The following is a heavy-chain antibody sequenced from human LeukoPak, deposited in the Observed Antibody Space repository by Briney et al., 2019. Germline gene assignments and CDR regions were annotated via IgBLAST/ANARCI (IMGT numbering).Heavy chain of an antibody. Sequence: GRSLRLSCAASGFTFSTYSMNWVRQAPGKGLEWVSYISTTSSTIYYADSVKGRFTISRDNAKNSLYLQMNSLRAEDTAVYYCAKSYYGDYGDAFDIWGQGTMVTVSS. CDR1: GFTFSTYS. D-gene: IGHD4-17*01. CDR3: AKSYYGDYGDAFDI. J-gene: IGHJ3*02. CDR2: ISTTSSTI. V-gene: IGHV3-48*01.